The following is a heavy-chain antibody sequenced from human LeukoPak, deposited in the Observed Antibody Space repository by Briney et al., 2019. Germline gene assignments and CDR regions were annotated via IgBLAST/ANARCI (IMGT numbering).Heavy chain of an antibody. CDR3: ARDCSGGSCYGAFDI. CDR2: INHSGST. D-gene: IGHD2-15*01. CDR1: GGSFSGYY. J-gene: IGHJ3*02. V-gene: IGHV4-34*01. Sequence: SETLSLTCAVYGGSFSGYYWSWIRQPPGKGLEWIGEINHSGSTNYNPSLKSRVTISVDTSKNQFSLKLSSVTAADTAVYYCARDCSGGSCYGAFDIWGQGTMVTVSS.